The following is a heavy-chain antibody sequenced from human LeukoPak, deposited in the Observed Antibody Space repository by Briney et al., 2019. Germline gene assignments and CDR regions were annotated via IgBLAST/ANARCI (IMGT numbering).Heavy chain of an antibody. Sequence: SETLSHTCAVYGGSFSGYYWSWIRQPPGKGLEWIGEINHSGSTNYNPSLKSRVTISVDTSKNQFSLKLSSVTAADTAVYYCARRSGEQLVHFQHWGQGTLVTVSS. CDR1: GGSFSGYY. D-gene: IGHD6-13*01. CDR3: ARRSGEQLVHFQH. V-gene: IGHV4-34*01. J-gene: IGHJ1*01. CDR2: INHSGST.